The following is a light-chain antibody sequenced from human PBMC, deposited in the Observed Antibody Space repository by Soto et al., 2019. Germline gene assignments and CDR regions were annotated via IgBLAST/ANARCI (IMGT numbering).Light chain of an antibody. CDR3: NSYTTRKTFV. V-gene: IGLV2-14*03. Sequence: FAMTQPASVSWSPGQAITVSCSGTSSDIGAHNFVSWYQQHPGKAPKLIIYEVINRPSGVSDRFSGSKSGNTASLTISGLQSEDEADYYCNSYTTRKTFVYGSGTKVTV. CDR1: SSDIGAHNF. CDR2: EVI. J-gene: IGLJ1*01.